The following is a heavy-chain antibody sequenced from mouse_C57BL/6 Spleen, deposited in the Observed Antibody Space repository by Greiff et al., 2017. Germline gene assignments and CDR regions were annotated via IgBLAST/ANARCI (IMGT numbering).Heavy chain of an antibody. V-gene: IGHV3-1*01. Sequence: EVQGVESGPGMVKPSQSLSLTCTVTGYSITSGYDWHWIRHFPGNKLEWMGYISYSGSTNYNPSLKSRISITHDTSKNHFFLKLNSVTTEDTATYYCARDEDYYGSSSPWFAYWGQGTLVTVSA. J-gene: IGHJ3*01. CDR1: GYSITSGYD. CDR3: ARDEDYYGSSSPWFAY. D-gene: IGHD1-1*01. CDR2: ISYSGST.